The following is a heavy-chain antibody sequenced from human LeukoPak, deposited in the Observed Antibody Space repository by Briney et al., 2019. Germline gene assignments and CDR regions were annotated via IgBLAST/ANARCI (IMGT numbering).Heavy chain of an antibody. D-gene: IGHD6-13*01. CDR2: IYSGGST. CDR1: GFTASSNY. CDR3: ARLYSSSWYDY. Sequence: GGSLRLSCAASGFTASSNYMSWVRQAPGKGLEWVSVIYSGGSTYYADSVKGRFTISRDNSKNTLCLQMNSLRAEDTAVYYCARLYSSSWYDYWGQGTLVTVSS. J-gene: IGHJ4*02. V-gene: IGHV3-66*01.